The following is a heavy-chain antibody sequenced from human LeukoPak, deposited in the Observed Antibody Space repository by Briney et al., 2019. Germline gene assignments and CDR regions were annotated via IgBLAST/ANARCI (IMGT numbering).Heavy chain of an antibody. D-gene: IGHD3-22*01. J-gene: IGHJ4*02. CDR3: AGHYYDSSGYYYRDY. V-gene: IGHV4-59*01. CDR1: GGSISSYY. Sequence: SETLSLTCTVSGGSISSYYWSWIRQPPGKGLEWIGYIYYSGSTNYNPSLKSRVTISVDTAKNQFSLKLSPVTAADTAVYYCAGHYYDSSGYYYRDYWGQGTLVTVSS. CDR2: IYYSGST.